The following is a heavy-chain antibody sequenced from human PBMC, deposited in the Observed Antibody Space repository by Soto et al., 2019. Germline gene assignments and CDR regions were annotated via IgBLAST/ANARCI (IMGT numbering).Heavy chain of an antibody. J-gene: IGHJ4*02. CDR2: IHYSGST. CDR3: ASSASPDAY. V-gene: IGHV4-59*12. Sequence: SETLSLTCTVSGGSISSYYWSWIRQPPGKGLEWIGYIHYSGSTKYNPSLKSRVTISRDNAKNSLYLQMNSLRAEDTAVYYCASSASPDAYWGQGTLVTVSS. CDR1: GGSISSYY. D-gene: IGHD1-26*01.